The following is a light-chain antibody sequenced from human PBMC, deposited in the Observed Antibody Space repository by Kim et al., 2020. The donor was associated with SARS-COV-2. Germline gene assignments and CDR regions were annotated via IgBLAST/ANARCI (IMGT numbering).Light chain of an antibody. CDR3: QHYARWPLT. J-gene: IGKJ4*02. CDR1: QTVSAY. Sequence: VSPGESATLSCRASQTVSAYLAWYQQKPGQAPRLLIYDASTRATGVPARFSGSGSGTEFTLSISSLQSEDFAVYYCQHYARWPLTFGGGTKVDIK. V-gene: IGKV3-15*01. CDR2: DAS.